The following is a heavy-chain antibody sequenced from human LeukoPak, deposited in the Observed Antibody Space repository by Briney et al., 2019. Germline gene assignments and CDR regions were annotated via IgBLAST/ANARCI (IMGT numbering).Heavy chain of an antibody. Sequence: PGGSLRLSCAASGFSVTNYMTWVRQAPGKGLEWVSVIYTDGTTYYADSVKGRFTISRDNSKNTLYLQMNSLRGEDTAAYYCAGYGGGYPYYMDVWGKGTTVTMSS. CDR3: AGYGGGYPYYMDV. V-gene: IGHV3-66*01. CDR1: GFSVTNY. CDR2: IYTDGTT. J-gene: IGHJ6*03. D-gene: IGHD1-26*01.